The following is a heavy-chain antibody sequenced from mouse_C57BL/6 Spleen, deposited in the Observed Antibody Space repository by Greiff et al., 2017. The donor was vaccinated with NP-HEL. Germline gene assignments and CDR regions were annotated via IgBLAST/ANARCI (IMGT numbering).Heavy chain of an antibody. Sequence: DVKLVESGGGLVKPGGSLKLSCAASGFTFSSYAMSWVRQTPEKRLEWVATISDGGSYTYYPDNVKGRFTISRDNAKNNLYLQMSHLKSEDTAMYYCARDHQLGPGGFAYWGQGTLVTVSA. J-gene: IGHJ3*01. D-gene: IGHD4-1*02. CDR3: ARDHQLGPGGFAY. CDR1: GFTFSSYA. V-gene: IGHV5-4*01. CDR2: ISDGGSYT.